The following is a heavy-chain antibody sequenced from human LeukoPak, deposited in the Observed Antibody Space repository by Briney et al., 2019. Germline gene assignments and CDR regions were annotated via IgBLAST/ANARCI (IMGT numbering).Heavy chain of an antibody. V-gene: IGHV1-3*01. J-gene: IGHJ4*02. CDR1: GYTFTSYA. CDR2: INAGNGNT. CDR3: ARYYDSSGYFDY. Sequence: ASVKVSCKASGYTFTSYAMHWVRQAPGQRLGWMGWINAGNGNTKYSQKFQGRVTITRDTSASTAYMELSSLRSEDTAVYYCARYYDSSGYFDYWGQGTLVTVSS. D-gene: IGHD3-22*01.